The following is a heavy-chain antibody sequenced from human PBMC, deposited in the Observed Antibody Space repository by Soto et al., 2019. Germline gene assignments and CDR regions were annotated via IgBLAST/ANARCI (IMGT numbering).Heavy chain of an antibody. CDR3: ARAYYDSSGYYAFDI. J-gene: IGHJ3*02. CDR2: IIPIFGTA. Sequence: SVKVSCKASGGTFSSYAISWVRQAPGQGLEWMGGIIPIFGTANYAQKFQGRVTITADESTSTGYMELSSLRSEDTAVYYCARAYYDSSGYYAFDIWGQGTMVTVSS. V-gene: IGHV1-69*13. CDR1: GGTFSSYA. D-gene: IGHD3-22*01.